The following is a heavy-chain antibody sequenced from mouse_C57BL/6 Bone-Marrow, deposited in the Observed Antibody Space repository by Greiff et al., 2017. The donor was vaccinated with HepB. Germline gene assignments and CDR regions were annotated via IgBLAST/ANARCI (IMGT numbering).Heavy chain of an antibody. CDR2: ISDGGSYT. J-gene: IGHJ3*01. CDR1: GFTFSSYA. CDR3: ARDIGKLYYDNPFAY. D-gene: IGHD2-1*01. Sequence: EVQLVESGGGLVKPGGSLKLSCAASGFTFSSYAMSWVRQTPEKRLEWVATISDGGSYTYYPDNVQGRFTISRDKAKNNQYLQMSHLNSEDTAMYYCARDIGKLYYDNPFAYWGQGTLVTVSA. V-gene: IGHV5-4*01.